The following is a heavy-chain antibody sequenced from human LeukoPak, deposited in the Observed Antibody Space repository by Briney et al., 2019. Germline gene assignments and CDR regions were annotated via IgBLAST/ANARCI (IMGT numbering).Heavy chain of an antibody. V-gene: IGHV4-59*01. J-gene: IGHJ5*02. D-gene: IGHD5-12*01. CDR2: IYYSGST. CDR3: ATYSGYDFRKNWFDP. CDR1: GGSISSYY. Sequence: PSETLSLTCTVPGGSISSYYWSWIRQPPGKGLEWIGYIYYSGSTNYNPSLKSRVTISVDTSKSQFSLKLSSVTAADTAVYYCATYSGYDFRKNWFDPWGQGTLVTVSS.